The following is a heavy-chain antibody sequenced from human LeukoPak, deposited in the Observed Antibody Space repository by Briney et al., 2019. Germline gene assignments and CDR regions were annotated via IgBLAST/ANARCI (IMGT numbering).Heavy chain of an antibody. CDR2: ISGSGGST. V-gene: IGHV3-23*01. Sequence: GGSLRLSCAASRFTFSSYAMSWLRQAPGKGREWVSAISGSGGSTYYADSVKGRFTISRDNSKNTLYLQMNSLRAEDTAVYYCAKAAKHSGWPVFDYWGQGTLVTVSS. J-gene: IGHJ4*02. CDR3: AKAAKHSGWPVFDY. CDR1: RFTFSSYA. D-gene: IGHD6-19*01.